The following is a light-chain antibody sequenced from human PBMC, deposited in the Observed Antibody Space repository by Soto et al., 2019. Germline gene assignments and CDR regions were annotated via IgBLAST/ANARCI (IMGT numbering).Light chain of an antibody. V-gene: IGLV1-47*02. CDR1: SSNIGGTND. CDR2: SNN. CDR3: ASSDDRLGAVI. Sequence: QSVLTQPPSASGTPGQKVFISCSGSSSNIGGTNDAYWYQQLPGAAPKLLMHSNNLRPSGVPERISGSKFGTAASLAISGLRSEDEAVYYCASSDDRLGAVIFGGGTKLTVL. J-gene: IGLJ2*01.